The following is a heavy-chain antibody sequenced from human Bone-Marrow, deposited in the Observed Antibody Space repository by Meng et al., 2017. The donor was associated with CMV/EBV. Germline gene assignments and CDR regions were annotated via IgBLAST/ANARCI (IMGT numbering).Heavy chain of an antibody. CDR1: GFSFTNSG. V-gene: IGHV3-30*02. D-gene: IGHD3-3*01. Sequence: GESLKISCTASGFSFTNSGMHWVRQAPGKGLEWVAFIYNDGRNKFYADSVKGRFTISRDNSENTLYLEMRSLRDADTAVYFCARALGITIFGRYYGMDVWGQGTTVTVSS. CDR3: ARALGITIFGRYYGMDV. CDR2: IYNDGRNK. J-gene: IGHJ6*02.